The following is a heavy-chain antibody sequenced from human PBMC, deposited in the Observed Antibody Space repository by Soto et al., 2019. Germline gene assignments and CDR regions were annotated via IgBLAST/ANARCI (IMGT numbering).Heavy chain of an antibody. V-gene: IGHV3-23*01. CDR3: AKDLNCGGDCYLLDY. Sequence: EVQLLESGGGLEQPGGSLRLSCAASGFTFGSYAMTWVRQAPGKGLEWVSAISGSGVSTYYADSVKGRFTISRDNSKNTLYLQMNSLRAEDTAVYYCAKDLNCGGDCYLLDYWGQGTLVTVSS. CDR2: ISGSGVST. D-gene: IGHD2-21*01. CDR1: GFTFGSYA. J-gene: IGHJ4*02.